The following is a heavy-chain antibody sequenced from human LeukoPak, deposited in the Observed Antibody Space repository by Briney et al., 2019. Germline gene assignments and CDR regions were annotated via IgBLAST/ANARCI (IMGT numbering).Heavy chain of an antibody. Sequence: PSETLSLTCTVSGYSISSDYYWSWIRQPAGKGLEWIGRIYTSGSTNYNPSLKSRVTISVDTSKNQFSLKLSSVTAADTAVYYCARQYGSEVLYYFDYWGQGTLVTVSS. CDR1: GYSISSDYY. J-gene: IGHJ4*02. D-gene: IGHD2-8*01. CDR2: IYTSGST. V-gene: IGHV4-61*02. CDR3: ARQYGSEVLYYFDY.